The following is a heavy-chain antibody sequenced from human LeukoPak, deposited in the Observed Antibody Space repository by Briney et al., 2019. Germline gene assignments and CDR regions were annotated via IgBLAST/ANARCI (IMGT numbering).Heavy chain of an antibody. V-gene: IGHV1-2*02. D-gene: IGHD2-2*01. Sequence: ASVKVSCTASGYTFTSYAMHWVRQAPGQGLEWMGWINPNSGGTNYAQKFQGRVTMTRDTSISTAYMELSRLRSDDTAVYYCARIYCSSTSCYWGAFDIWGQGTMVTVSS. CDR2: INPNSGGT. CDR1: GYTFTSYA. J-gene: IGHJ3*02. CDR3: ARIYCSSTSCYWGAFDI.